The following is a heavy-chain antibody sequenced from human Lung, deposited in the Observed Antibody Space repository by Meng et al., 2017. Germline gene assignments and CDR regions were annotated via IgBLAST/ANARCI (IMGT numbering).Heavy chain of an antibody. D-gene: IGHD4-11*01. J-gene: IGHJ4*02. CDR2: INHSGST. Sequence: QVQQQQGGGGLLKPSETLSLTCVVSGGSFSDSYWSWIRQPPGKGLEWSGEINHSGSTNYNPSLESRATISVDTSQNNLSLKLSSVTAADSAVYYCARGPTTMAHDFDYWGQGTLVTVSS. CDR1: GGSFSDSY. V-gene: IGHV4-34*01. CDR3: ARGPTTMAHDFDY.